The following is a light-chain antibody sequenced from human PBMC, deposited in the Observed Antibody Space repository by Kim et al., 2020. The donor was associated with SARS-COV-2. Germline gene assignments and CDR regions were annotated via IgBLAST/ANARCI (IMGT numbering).Light chain of an antibody. Sequence: ATLSLSPGESATLSCTASQTINSYLAWYQQKPGQAPRLLIYHTSSRATGIPARFSGSGSGTDFTLTVSSLEPEDFAVYYCQQGTTFGGGTKVDIK. CDR2: HTS. CDR3: QQGTT. J-gene: IGKJ4*01. V-gene: IGKV3-11*01. CDR1: QTINSY.